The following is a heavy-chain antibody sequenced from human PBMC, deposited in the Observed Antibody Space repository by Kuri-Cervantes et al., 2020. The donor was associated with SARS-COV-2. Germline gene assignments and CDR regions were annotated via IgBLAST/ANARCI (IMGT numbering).Heavy chain of an antibody. D-gene: IGHD3-22*01. J-gene: IGHJ4*02. V-gene: IGHV3-23*01. CDR1: GFTFSTSA. Sequence: GESLKISCAASGFTFSTSAMSWVRQAAGKGLEWVSAISSSGGTTHYTDSVKGRFIISRDNSKNTLYLQMNSLIAEDMAVYYCASQEGSITMIVVVSWGQGTLVTVSS. CDR3: ASQEGSITMIVVVS. CDR2: ISSSGGTT.